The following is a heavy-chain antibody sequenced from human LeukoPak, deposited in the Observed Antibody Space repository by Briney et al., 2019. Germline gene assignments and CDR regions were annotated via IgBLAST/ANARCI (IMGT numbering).Heavy chain of an antibody. Sequence: GGSLRLSCAVSGFTFRDYAMNWARQAPGKGLEWVSAITADGGSTHYTISVKGRFILSRDTPKNTLYLQMNNVRAEDTAVYFCARVWIRDYMDVWGEGTTVTVSS. CDR2: ITADGGST. J-gene: IGHJ6*03. CDR1: GFTFRDYA. D-gene: IGHD1-1*01. CDR3: ARVWIRDYMDV. V-gene: IGHV3-23*01.